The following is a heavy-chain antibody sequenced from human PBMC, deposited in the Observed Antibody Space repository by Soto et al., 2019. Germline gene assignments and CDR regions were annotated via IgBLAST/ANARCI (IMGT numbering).Heavy chain of an antibody. CDR1: GGSISSSSYY. J-gene: IGHJ1*01. CDR3: ARSTYFRVVTVEYFQH. D-gene: IGHD3-3*01. CDR2: IYYSGST. Sequence: QLQLQESGPGLVKPSETLSLTCTVSGGSISSSSYYWGWIRQPPGKGLEWIGSIYYSGSTYYNPSLKSRVTISVDTSKNQFSLKLSSVTAADTAVYYCARSTYFRVVTVEYFQHWGQGTLVTVSS. V-gene: IGHV4-39*01.